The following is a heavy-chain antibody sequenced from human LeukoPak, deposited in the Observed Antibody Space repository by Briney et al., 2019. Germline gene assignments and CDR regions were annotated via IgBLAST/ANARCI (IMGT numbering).Heavy chain of an antibody. Sequence: SETLSLTCAVYGGSFSGYYWSWIRQPPGKGLEWIGEINHSGSTNYNPSLKSRVTISVDTSKNQFSLKLSSVTAADTAVYYCARGLNYALWYWGQGTLVTVSS. V-gene: IGHV4-34*01. CDR2: INHSGST. J-gene: IGHJ4*02. CDR3: ARGLNYALWY. D-gene: IGHD4-11*01. CDR1: GGSFSGYY.